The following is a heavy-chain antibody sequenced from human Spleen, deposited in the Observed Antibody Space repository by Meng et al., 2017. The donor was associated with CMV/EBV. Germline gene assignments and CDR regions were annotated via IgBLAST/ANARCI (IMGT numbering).Heavy chain of an antibody. CDR3: ARTAGYISSWGLNYFYGVDV. CDR2: ISDRGSTI. J-gene: IGHJ6*02. D-gene: IGHD6-13*01. Sequence: GGSLRLSCAASGFTFSDYYMSWIRQAPGKGLEWVSYISDRGSTIYYVDSVKGRFTMSRDNAKSSLYLQMNSLRADDTAVYYCARTAGYISSWGLNYFYGVDVWGHGTTVTVSS. CDR1: GFTFSDYY. V-gene: IGHV3-11*04.